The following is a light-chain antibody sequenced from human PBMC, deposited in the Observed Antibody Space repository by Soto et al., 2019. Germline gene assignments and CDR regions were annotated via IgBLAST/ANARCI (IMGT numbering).Light chain of an antibody. J-gene: IGKJ1*01. CDR1: TRLVHRDGYTY. CDR2: KVS. Sequence: DVVQTQSPLPLHATLGQPASISCTYSTRLVHRDGYTYLNWFHQRPGQSPRRLIYKVSNWDSGVPERFSGSGSGTDFTLRISRVEAEDVGIYYCMQGTHWPRTFGQGTKVDIK. CDR3: MQGTHWPRT. V-gene: IGKV2-30*02.